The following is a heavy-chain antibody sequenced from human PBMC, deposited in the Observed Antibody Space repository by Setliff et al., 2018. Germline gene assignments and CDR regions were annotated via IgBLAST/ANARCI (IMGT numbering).Heavy chain of an antibody. CDR1: GGPINSERYY. V-gene: IGHV3-11*01. CDR3: ATKAVAGT. D-gene: IGHD6-19*01. Sequence: LSLTCTVSGGPINSERYYWGWIRQPPGKGLEWVAYISSSGSLIYYPDSVKGRFTISRDNAKKSVDLQMNSLRAEDTAVYYCATKAVAGTGGQGTLVTVSS. CDR2: ISSSGSLI. J-gene: IGHJ4*02.